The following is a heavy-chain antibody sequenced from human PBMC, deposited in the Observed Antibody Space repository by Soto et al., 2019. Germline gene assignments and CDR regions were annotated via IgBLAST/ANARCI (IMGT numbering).Heavy chain of an antibody. V-gene: IGHV1-46*01. J-gene: IGHJ4*02. CDR2: VNPSGGHT. CDR3: ARGGHVVVVTAALDY. CDR1: GDTFTDYY. D-gene: IGHD2-21*02. Sequence: QVQLMQSGAEVKKPGASVKVSCKASGDTFTDYYIHWVRQAPGQGLEWMGTVNPSGGHTTYAQHFLGRVTMPSDTSTSTLYMELTSLTSDDTAIYYWARGGHVVVVTAALDYWGQGTLVTVSS.